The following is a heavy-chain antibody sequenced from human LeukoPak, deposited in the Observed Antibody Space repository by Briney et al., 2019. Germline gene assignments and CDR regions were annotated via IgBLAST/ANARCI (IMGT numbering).Heavy chain of an antibody. J-gene: IGHJ6*02. D-gene: IGHD1-20*01. CDR3: AKGYDVGFNWRSGGYGMDV. Sequence: PGGSLRLSCAASGFTFSSYAMHWVRQAPGKGLEWVAVISYDGSNKYYADSVKGRFTISRDNSKNTLYLQMNSLRAEGTAVYYCAKGYDVGFNWRSGGYGMDVWGQGTTVTVSS. CDR2: ISYDGSNK. V-gene: IGHV3-30-3*01. CDR1: GFTFSSYA.